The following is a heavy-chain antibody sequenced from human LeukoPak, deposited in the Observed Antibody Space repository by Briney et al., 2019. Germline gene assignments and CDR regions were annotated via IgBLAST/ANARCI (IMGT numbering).Heavy chain of an antibody. V-gene: IGHV4-59*08. CDR1: GGSINFYY. CDR3: ARRGSGASLEYYFDL. D-gene: IGHD1-14*01. J-gene: IGHJ2*01. CDR2: ISYGGTT. Sequence: SETLSLTCTVSGGSINFYYWSWIRQPPGKGLEWIGYISYGGTTKYNPSLKSRVAISVDTSKNQFSLKLSSVTAADTAVYYCARRGSGASLEYYFDLWGRGTLVTVSS.